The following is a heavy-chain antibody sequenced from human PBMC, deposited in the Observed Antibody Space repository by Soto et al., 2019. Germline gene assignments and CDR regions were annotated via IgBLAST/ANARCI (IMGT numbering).Heavy chain of an antibody. CDR2: IDKSGGDT. CDR1: GFTFTNYL. CDR3: AKDTYSRSWYF. Sequence: EVQLLESGGDLVHPGGSLRLSCAASGFTFTNYLMTWVRQAPGKGLEWVSSIDKSGGDTYYADSVKGRFTISRDNSKNTLYLQMNGLRAEDTALYYCAKDTYSRSWYFWGQGTLVTVSS. J-gene: IGHJ4*02. V-gene: IGHV3-23*05. D-gene: IGHD1-26*01.